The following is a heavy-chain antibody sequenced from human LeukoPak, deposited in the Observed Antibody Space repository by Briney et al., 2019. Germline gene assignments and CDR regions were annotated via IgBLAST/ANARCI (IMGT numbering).Heavy chain of an antibody. Sequence: SVKVSCKASGGTFSSYAISWVRQAPGQGLEWMGGIIPIFGTSNYAQKFQGRVTITADESTSTAYMELSSLRFEDTAVYYCAREEGGTFDYWGQGTLVTVSS. CDR3: AREEGGTFDY. CDR2: IIPIFGTS. V-gene: IGHV1-69*13. J-gene: IGHJ4*02. D-gene: IGHD1-26*01. CDR1: GGTFSSYA.